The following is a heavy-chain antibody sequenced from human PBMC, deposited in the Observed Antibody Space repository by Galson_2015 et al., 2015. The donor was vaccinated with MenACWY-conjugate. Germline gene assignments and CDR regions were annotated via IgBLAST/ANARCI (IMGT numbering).Heavy chain of an antibody. Sequence: SLRLSCAGFGFTFDDKDMHWVRQAPGKGLEWVSGISWDSGSIDYADSVKGRFTIPRDNAKNSLYLQISSLRAEDTALYYCAKSAEYSSGWYAIEYWGQGALVTVSS. J-gene: IGHJ4*02. CDR1: GFTFDDKD. D-gene: IGHD6-19*01. CDR2: ISWDSGSI. V-gene: IGHV3-9*01. CDR3: AKSAEYSSGWYAIEY.